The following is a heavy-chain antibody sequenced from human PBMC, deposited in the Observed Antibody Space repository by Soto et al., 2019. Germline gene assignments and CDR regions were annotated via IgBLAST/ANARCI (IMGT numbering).Heavy chain of an antibody. V-gene: IGHV4-59*01. J-gene: IGHJ6*03. CDR3: ARGGHSGYDYYYYYMDV. D-gene: IGHD5-12*01. Sequence: SETLSLTCTVSGGSISSYYWSWIRQPPGKGLEWIGYIYYSGSTNYNPSLKSRVTISVDTSKNQFSLKLSSVTAADTAVYYCARGGHSGYDYYYYYMDVWGKGTTVTVSS. CDR2: IYYSGST. CDR1: GGSISSYY.